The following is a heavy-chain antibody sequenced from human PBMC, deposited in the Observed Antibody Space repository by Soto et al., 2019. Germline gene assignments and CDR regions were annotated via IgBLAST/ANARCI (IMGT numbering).Heavy chain of an antibody. D-gene: IGHD6-13*01. CDR1: GYTFTSYG. CDR3: ARMPTYSSSWYGTFDY. V-gene: IGHV1-18*01. J-gene: IGHJ4*02. Sequence: GASVKVSCKASGYTFTSYGISWVRQAPGQGLEWMGWISAYNGNTNYAQKLQGRVTMTTDTSTSTAYMELRSLGSDDTAVYYCARMPTYSSSWYGTFDYWGQGTLVTVSS. CDR2: ISAYNGNT.